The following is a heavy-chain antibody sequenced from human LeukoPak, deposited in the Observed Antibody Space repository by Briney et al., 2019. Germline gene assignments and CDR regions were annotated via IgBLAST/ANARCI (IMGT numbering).Heavy chain of an antibody. V-gene: IGHV3-23*01. J-gene: IGHJ4*02. Sequence: PGGSLRLSCTASGFTFSGHVVTWVRQAPGKGLEWVSGISGSGDKTYYADSVKGRFTISRDDSKNTLYLQMNSLRAEDTAVYYCAKDSYIAVTGRDYWGQGTLVTVSS. CDR2: ISGSGDKT. CDR1: GFTFSGHV. CDR3: AKDSYIAVTGRDY. D-gene: IGHD6-19*01.